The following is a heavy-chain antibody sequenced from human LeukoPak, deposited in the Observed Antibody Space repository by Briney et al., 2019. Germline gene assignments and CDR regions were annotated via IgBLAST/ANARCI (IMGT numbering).Heavy chain of an antibody. CDR3: AKDIGGASTGGLDP. V-gene: IGHV3-9*01. CDR2: ISWNSGSI. J-gene: IGHJ5*02. CDR1: GFNFDDYA. D-gene: IGHD2-21*01. Sequence: GGSLRLSCAASGFNFDDYAMHWVRQAPGKGLEWVSGISWNSGSIGYADSVKGRFTISRDNAKNSLYLQMNSLRAEDTALYYCAKDIGGASTGGLDPWGQGTLVTVSS.